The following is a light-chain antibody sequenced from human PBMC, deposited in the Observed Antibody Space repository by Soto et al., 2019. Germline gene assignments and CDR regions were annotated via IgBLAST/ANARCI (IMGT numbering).Light chain of an antibody. Sequence: QSVLTQPASVSGSPGQSITISCTGPSSDVGGYNYVSWYQQHPGKAPKLIIYEVINRPSGVSNRFSVSKSGNTASLTISGLQAEDEDDYYCNSYTSKSTGVFGTGTKLTVL. CDR1: SSDVGGYNY. V-gene: IGLV2-14*01. CDR2: EVI. J-gene: IGLJ1*01. CDR3: NSYTSKSTGV.